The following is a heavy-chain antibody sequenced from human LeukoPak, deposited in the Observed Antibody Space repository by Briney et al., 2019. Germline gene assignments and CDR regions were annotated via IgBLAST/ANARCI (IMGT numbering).Heavy chain of an antibody. J-gene: IGHJ3*02. CDR1: GFTVSSNY. CDR2: IYSGGST. CDR3: ARDLPTTSDAFDI. D-gene: IGHD1-7*01. V-gene: IGHV3-53*01. Sequence: GGSLRLSCAASGFTVSSNYMSWVRQAPGKGLEWVSVIYSGGSTYYADSVKGRFTISRDKSKNTLHLQMNSLRAEDTAVYYCARDLPTTSDAFDIWGQGTMVTVSS.